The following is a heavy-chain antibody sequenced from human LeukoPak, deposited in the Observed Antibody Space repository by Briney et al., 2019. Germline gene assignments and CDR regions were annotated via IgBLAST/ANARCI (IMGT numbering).Heavy chain of an antibody. CDR3: AKLLLWFGEPDY. V-gene: IGHV3-23*01. CDR1: GFTFSSYA. D-gene: IGHD3-10*01. CDR2: ISGSGGST. J-gene: IGHJ4*02. Sequence: GGSLRLSCAAAGFTFSSYAMSWVRQAPGKGLELVSAISGSGGSTYYADSVKGRFTISRDNSKNTLYLQMNSLRAEDTAVYYCAKLLLWFGEPDYWGQGTLVTVSS.